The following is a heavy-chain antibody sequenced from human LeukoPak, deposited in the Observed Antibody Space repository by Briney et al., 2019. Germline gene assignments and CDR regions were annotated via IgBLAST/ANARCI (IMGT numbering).Heavy chain of an antibody. V-gene: IGHV1-69*13. Sequence: GASVKVSCKASGGTFSSYAISWVRQAPGQGLEWMGGIIPIFGTANYAQKFQGRVTITADESTSTAYMELSSLRSEDTAVYYCARQAGTYYYDSTGLYYFDYWGQGTLVTVSS. CDR2: IIPIFGTA. CDR3: ARQAGTYYYDSTGLYYFDY. D-gene: IGHD3-22*01. CDR1: GGTFSSYA. J-gene: IGHJ4*02.